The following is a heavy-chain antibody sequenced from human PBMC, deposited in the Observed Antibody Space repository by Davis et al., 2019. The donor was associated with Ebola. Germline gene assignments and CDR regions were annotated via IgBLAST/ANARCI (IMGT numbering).Heavy chain of an antibody. D-gene: IGHD3-16*01. J-gene: IGHJ5*02. V-gene: IGHV4-4*07. Sequence: PSETLSLTCTVSGGAINDYYWSWIRQPAGKGLEWIGRVYNSGATNYNPSLKSRVSMSIDSSKNQVSLKVKSVTAADTAVYYCARDLNNSSLGRWFDPWGLGTLVTVSS. CDR1: GGAINDYY. CDR2: VYNSGAT. CDR3: ARDLNNSSLGRWFDP.